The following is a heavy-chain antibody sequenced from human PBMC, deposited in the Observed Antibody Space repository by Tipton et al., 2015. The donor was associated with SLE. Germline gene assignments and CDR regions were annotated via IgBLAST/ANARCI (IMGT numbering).Heavy chain of an antibody. J-gene: IGHJ3*02. CDR1: GFTFNRYW. CDR3: ARLGAFDI. CDR2: IDSDGTIT. Sequence: SLRLSCAASGFTFNRYWMHWVRQAPGKGLMWVSRIDSDGTITNYADTVKGRLTISRDNAKDTLYLQINSLRAEDTAGYYWARLGAFDIWGQGTMVNVSS. V-gene: IGHV3-74*01. D-gene: IGHD7-27*01.